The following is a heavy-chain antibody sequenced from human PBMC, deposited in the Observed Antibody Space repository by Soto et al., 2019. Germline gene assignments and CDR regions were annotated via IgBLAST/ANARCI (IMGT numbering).Heavy chain of an antibody. D-gene: IGHD3-22*01. CDR2: IYYSGST. Sequence: PSETLSLTCTVSGGSISSYYLSWIRQPPGKGLEWIGYIYYSGSTNYNPSLKSRVTISVDTSKNQFSLKLSSVTAADTAVYYCARDQRREYYDSSGYWFDPWGQGTLVTVSS. CDR1: GGSISSYY. J-gene: IGHJ5*02. CDR3: ARDQRREYYDSSGYWFDP. V-gene: IGHV4-59*01.